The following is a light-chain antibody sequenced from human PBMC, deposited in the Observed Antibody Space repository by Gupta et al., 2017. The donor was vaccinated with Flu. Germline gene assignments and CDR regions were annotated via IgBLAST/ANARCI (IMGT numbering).Light chain of an antibody. CDR2: GKN. Sequence: SSELTQDPAVSVALGQPVRITCQGDSLRSYYASWYQQKPGQAPVLVIYGKNNRPSGIPDRCSGSSSGNTASLTITGAQAEDEADYYCNSRDSSGNPNVVFGGGTKRTVL. V-gene: IGLV3-19*01. CDR1: SLRSYY. J-gene: IGLJ2*01. CDR3: NSRDSSGNPNVV.